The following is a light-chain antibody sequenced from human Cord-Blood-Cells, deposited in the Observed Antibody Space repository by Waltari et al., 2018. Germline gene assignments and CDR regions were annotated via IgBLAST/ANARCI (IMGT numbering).Light chain of an antibody. CDR3: SSYTSSSSLV. J-gene: IGLJ3*02. CDR1: SSDVGVYNY. Sequence: QSALTQPASVSGSPGQSITISCTRTSSDVGVYNYVSWYQQHPGKAPKRMIYDVSNRPSGVSNRFSGSKSGNTASLTNCGLEAEDEADYYCSSYTSSSSLVFGGGTKLTVL. V-gene: IGLV2-14*03. CDR2: DVS.